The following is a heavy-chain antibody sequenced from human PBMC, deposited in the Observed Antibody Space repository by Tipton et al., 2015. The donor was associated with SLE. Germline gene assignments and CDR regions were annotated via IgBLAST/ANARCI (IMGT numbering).Heavy chain of an antibody. Sequence: GSLRLSCAASGFTFSSYGMHWVRQAPGKGLEWVAFIRYDGSNKYYADSVKGRFTISRDNSKNTLYLQMNSLRAEDTAVYYCAKVLEGFWRALGYWGQGTLVTVSS. CDR1: GFTFSSYG. V-gene: IGHV3-30*02. J-gene: IGHJ4*02. CDR2: IRYDGSNK. CDR3: AKVLEGFWRALGY. D-gene: IGHD3-3*01.